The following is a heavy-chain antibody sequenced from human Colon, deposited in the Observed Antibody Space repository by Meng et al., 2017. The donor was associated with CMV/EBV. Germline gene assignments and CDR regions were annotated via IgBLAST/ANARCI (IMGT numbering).Heavy chain of an antibody. J-gene: IGHJ5*02. Sequence: GGSLRLSCIASGFIFSENDMNWVRQVPGKGPEWISYISLSGTSTDYSDSVRGRFTISRDTAKNLLFLQLSSLRVEDTGVYHYAPRVGSWGQGTLVTVSS. CDR1: GFIFSEND. CDR2: ISLSGTST. V-gene: IGHV3-48*03. CDR3: APRVGS. D-gene: IGHD1-26*01.